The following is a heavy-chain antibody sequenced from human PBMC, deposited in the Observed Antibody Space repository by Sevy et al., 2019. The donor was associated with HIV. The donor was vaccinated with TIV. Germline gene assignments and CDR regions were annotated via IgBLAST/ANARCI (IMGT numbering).Heavy chain of an antibody. V-gene: IGHV3-73*01. CDR1: GFTFSGSA. CDR2: IRSKANSYAT. Sequence: GESLKISCAASGFTFSGSAMHWVRQASGKGLEWVGRIRSKANSYATAYAASVKGRFTISRDDSKNTAYLQMNSLKTEDTAVYYCTRAFWSGYTPYGMDVWGQGTTVTVSS. D-gene: IGHD3-3*01. CDR3: TRAFWSGYTPYGMDV. J-gene: IGHJ6*02.